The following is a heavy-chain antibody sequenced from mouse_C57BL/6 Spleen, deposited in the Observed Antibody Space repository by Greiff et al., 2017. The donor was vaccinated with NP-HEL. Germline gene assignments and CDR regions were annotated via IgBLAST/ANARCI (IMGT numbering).Heavy chain of an antibody. J-gene: IGHJ2*01. Sequence: VKLMESGAELVRPGASVKLSCKASGYTFTDYYINWVKQRPGQGLEWIARIYPGSGNTYYNEKFKGKATLTAEKSSSTAYMQLSSLTSEDSAVYFWARGSGFDYWGQGTTLTVSS. CDR2: IYPGSGNT. CDR3: ARGSGFDY. CDR1: GYTFTDYY. D-gene: IGHD3-1*01. V-gene: IGHV1-76*01.